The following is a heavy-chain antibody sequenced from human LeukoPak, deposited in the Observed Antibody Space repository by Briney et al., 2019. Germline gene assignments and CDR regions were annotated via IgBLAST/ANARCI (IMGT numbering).Heavy chain of an antibody. Sequence: GRSLRLSCAASGFTFSSYAMHWVRQAPGKGLEWVAVISYDGSNKYYADSVKGRFTISRDNSKNTLYLQMNSLRADDTAVYYCARERIVRYYFDYWGQGTLVTVSS. CDR2: ISYDGSNK. D-gene: IGHD3-22*01. J-gene: IGHJ4*02. CDR3: ARERIVRYYFDY. V-gene: IGHV3-30-3*01. CDR1: GFTFSSYA.